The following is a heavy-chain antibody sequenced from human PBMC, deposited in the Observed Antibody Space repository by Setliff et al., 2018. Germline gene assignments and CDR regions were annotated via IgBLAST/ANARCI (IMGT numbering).Heavy chain of an antibody. CDR2: IYHSGSA. CDR1: GGSISSGDYF. CDR3: AREVGTSTSSDAFDV. J-gene: IGHJ3*01. Sequence: SETLSLTCTVSGGSISSGDYFWSWIRQPPGKGLEWIAYIYHSGSAYYNPSLKGRVTMPVDTSKNQFSLHLTSVTAADTAVYYCAREVGTSTSSDAFDVWGQGMMVTVSS. V-gene: IGHV4-30-4*08. D-gene: IGHD1-26*01.